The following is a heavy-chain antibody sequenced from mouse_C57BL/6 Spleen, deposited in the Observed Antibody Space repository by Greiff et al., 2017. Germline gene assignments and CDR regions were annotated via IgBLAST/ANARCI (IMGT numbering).Heavy chain of an antibody. J-gene: IGHJ3*01. Sequence: QVQLQQSGAELVRPGASVTLSCKASGYTFTDYEMHWVKQTPVHGLEWIGAIDPETGGTAYNQKFKGKAILTADKSSSTAYMELRSLTSEDSAVYYCTREGGGLPFAYWGQGTLVTVSA. D-gene: IGHD5-5*01. CDR3: TREGGGLPFAY. CDR2: IDPETGGT. V-gene: IGHV1-15*01. CDR1: GYTFTDYE.